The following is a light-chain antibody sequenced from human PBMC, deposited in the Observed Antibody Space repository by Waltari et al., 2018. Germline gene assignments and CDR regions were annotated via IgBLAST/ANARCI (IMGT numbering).Light chain of an antibody. CDR2: ATS. V-gene: IGKV3-20*01. CDR3: QQYGNSPYT. Sequence: EIVLTQSPGTLSLSTGERATLSCRASQSLNNNFLAWYQQKPGQAPGLLIYATSRRATCIPDRFSGSGSGTDFALTISRLEAEDSALYFCQQYGNSPYTFGQGTNLKIK. J-gene: IGKJ2*01. CDR1: QSLNNNF.